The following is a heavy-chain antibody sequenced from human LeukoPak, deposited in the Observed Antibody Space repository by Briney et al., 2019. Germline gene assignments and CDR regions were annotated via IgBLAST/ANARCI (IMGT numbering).Heavy chain of an antibody. CDR2: LSGSGDKT. CDR3: GKDLNYGLDY. D-gene: IGHD4-11*01. J-gene: IGHJ4*02. Sequence: GGSLRLSCAASGFTLSTYAMSWVRQAPGMGLEWVSALSGSGDKTFYADSVKGRFTISRDNSKNTLYLQMNSLRAEDTAVYYCGKDLNYGLDYWGQGTLVTVSS. V-gene: IGHV3-23*01. CDR1: GFTLSTYA.